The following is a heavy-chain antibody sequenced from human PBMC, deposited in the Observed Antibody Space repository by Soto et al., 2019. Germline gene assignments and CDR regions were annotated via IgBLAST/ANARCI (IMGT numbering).Heavy chain of an antibody. CDR1: GFTFSDYY. D-gene: IGHD7-27*01. CDR3: ASEPEGQLGKDEGFDY. Sequence: QVQLVESGGGLVKPGGSLRLSCAASGFTFSDYYMSWIRQAPGKGLGWVSYITGSGKSIYYADSVKGRFTISRDNAKNALYLQMNSLRAEDPAVYYCASEPEGQLGKDEGFDYGGQGTVVTVSS. CDR2: ITGSGKSI. V-gene: IGHV3-11*01. J-gene: IGHJ4*02.